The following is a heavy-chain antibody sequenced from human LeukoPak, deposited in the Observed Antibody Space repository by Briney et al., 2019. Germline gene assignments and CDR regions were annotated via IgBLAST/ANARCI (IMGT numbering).Heavy chain of an antibody. D-gene: IGHD5-18*01. Sequence: PSETLSLTCVVSGGSININNCYSWVRQSPGKGLEWIGEVCPRGGINYNPSLKTRVSISPDRPRNQFSLTMIYLTAADTAVYYCARNGGYDQDVWGQGITVTVS. CDR2: VCPRGGI. J-gene: IGHJ6*02. V-gene: IGHV4-4*02. CDR1: GGSININNC. CDR3: ARNGGYDQDV.